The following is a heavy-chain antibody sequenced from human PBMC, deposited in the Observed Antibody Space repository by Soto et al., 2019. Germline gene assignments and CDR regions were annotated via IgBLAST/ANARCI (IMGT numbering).Heavy chain of an antibody. V-gene: IGHV3-23*01. CDR2: NSGSSGST. CDR1: GFTFSSYA. D-gene: IGHD3-10*01. CDR3: AKNRATYFYGSGPFDY. Sequence: HPGGSLRLSCAASGFTFSSYAMSWVRQAPGKGLEWVSANSGSSGSTYYADTVKGRFTISRDNSKKTLYLQMNSLRAEDTAIYYCAKNRATYFYGSGPFDYWGQGT. J-gene: IGHJ4*02.